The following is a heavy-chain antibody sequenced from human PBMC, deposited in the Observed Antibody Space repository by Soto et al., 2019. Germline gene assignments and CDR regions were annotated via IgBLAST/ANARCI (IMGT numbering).Heavy chain of an antibody. CDR3: ARDSYALSSFALDV. CDR1: GDSIGSGGFP. V-gene: IGHV4-30-2*06. D-gene: IGHD2-2*01. J-gene: IGHJ6*02. Sequence: QVQLQESGSGLVETFQTLSLTCTVSGDSIGSGGFPWTWIRQSTGKGLEWIGYVYRTGATSYNPSLEGRASISVDTSRNQSSLKLKSVTPADTAVYFCARDSYALSSFALDVWGRGTAVTVSS. CDR2: VYRTGAT.